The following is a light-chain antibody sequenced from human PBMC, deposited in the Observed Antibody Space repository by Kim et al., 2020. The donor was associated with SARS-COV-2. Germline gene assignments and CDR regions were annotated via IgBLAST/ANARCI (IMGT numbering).Light chain of an antibody. V-gene: IGLV3-1*01. CDR2: QDT. CDR1: KLGEKY. J-gene: IGLJ2*01. Sequence: ATPGQTASITCSGDKLGEKYACWYQQKPGQSPVLVIYQDTKRPSGIPERFSGSNSGNTATLTISGTQAMDEADYYCQTWDSITVVFGGGTQLTVL. CDR3: QTWDSITVV.